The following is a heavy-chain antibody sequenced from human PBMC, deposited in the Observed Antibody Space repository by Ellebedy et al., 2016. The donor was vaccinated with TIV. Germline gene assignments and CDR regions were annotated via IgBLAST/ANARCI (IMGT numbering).Heavy chain of an antibody. CDR2: IRNKLNSYTT. D-gene: IGHD1-26*01. CDR3: AQGGSYVAFDI. V-gene: IGHV3-72*01. CDR1: GFTFSDHY. J-gene: IGHJ3*02. Sequence: LSLTCAAPGFTFSDHYMDWVRPAPGKGLEWVGRIRNKLNSYTTEYAASVKGRFTISRDDSTNSLYLQMNSLKTEDTAVYYCAQGGSYVAFDIWGQGRMVTVSS.